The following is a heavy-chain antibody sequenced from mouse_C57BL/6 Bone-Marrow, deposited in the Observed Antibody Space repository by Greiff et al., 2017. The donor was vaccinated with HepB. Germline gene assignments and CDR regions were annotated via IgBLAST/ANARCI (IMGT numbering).Heavy chain of an antibody. V-gene: IGHV10-1*01. Sequence: EVKLMESGGGLVQPKGSLKLSCAASGFSFNTYAMNWVRQAPGKGLEWVARIRSKSNNYATYYAESVKDRFTISRDDSESMLYLQMNNLKTEDTAMYYCVRTPFDYWGQGTTLTVSS. J-gene: IGHJ2*01. CDR3: VRTPFDY. CDR2: IRSKSNNYAT. CDR1: GFSFNTYA.